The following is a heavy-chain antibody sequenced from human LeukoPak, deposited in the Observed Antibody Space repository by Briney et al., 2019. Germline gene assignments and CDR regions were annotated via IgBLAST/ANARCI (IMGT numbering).Heavy chain of an antibody. D-gene: IGHD1-1*01. CDR2: INGRGTYI. J-gene: IGHJ4*02. V-gene: IGHV3-11*06. Sequence: GGSLRLSCAASGFTFSDYFMSWVRQAPGKGLEWLSYINGRGTYIDYAESLKGRITISRDNAQNSLYLQMNSLRVEDTAVYYCARSGREATEIDYWGQGTLVTVSS. CDR3: ARSGREATEIDY. CDR1: GFTFSDYF.